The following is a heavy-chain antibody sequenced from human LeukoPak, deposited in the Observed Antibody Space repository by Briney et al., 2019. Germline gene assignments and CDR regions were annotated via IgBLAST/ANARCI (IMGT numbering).Heavy chain of an antibody. D-gene: IGHD2-21*01. CDR3: AQRPVAHDY. J-gene: IGHJ4*02. CDR2: ISGSGGST. V-gene: IGHV3-23*01. Sequence: GGSLRLSCEASGFTFSNYAMSWVRQAPGKGLEWVSAISGSGGSTYYADSVKGRFTISRDNSKNTLYLQMNSLRAEDTAVYYCAQRPVAHDYWAQGTLVTVSS. CDR1: GFTFSNYA.